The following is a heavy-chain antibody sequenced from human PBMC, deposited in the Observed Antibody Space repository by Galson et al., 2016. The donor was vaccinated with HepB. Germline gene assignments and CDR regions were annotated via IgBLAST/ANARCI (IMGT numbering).Heavy chain of an antibody. CDR1: AFTFNTYN. D-gene: IGHD6-19*01. J-gene: IGHJ4*02. CDR3: VRGVAVAVNYFDS. Sequence: SLRLSCAAFAFTFNTYNMNWVRQAPGKGLEWVSYISRTSTTVYYADSVKGRFTISRDNAKNSLFLQMNSLKDEDTAIYYCVRGVAVAVNYFDSWGQGTLVTVSS. CDR2: ISRTSTTV. V-gene: IGHV3-48*02.